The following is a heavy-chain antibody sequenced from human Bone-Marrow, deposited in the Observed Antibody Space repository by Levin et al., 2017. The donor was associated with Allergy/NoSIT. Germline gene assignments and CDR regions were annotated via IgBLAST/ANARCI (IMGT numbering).Heavy chain of an antibody. Sequence: VASVKVSCKASGYTFTSYGISWVRQAPGQGLEWMGWISAYNGNTNYAQKLQGRVTMTTDTSTSTAYMELRSLRSDDTAVYYCARVSLVTYSSGWYNYFDYWGQGTLVTVSS. CDR3: ARVSLVTYSSGWYNYFDY. D-gene: IGHD6-19*01. CDR2: ISAYNGNT. CDR1: GYTFTSYG. V-gene: IGHV1-18*01. J-gene: IGHJ4*02.